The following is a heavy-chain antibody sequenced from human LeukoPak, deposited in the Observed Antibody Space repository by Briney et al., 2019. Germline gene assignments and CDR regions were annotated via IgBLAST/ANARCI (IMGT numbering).Heavy chain of an antibody. D-gene: IGHD3-22*01. CDR1: GYSFIDYY. CDR3: VRERRHYYDSSGYYFFDY. J-gene: IGHJ4*02. Sequence: GASVKVSCKASGYSFIDYYMHWVRQAPGQGPEWVGWITPYSGGTDYAQKFQDRVTMTSDTATSTAYMTLCRVRSDDTAVYYCVRERRHYYDSSGYYFFDYWGQGTLVTVSS. V-gene: IGHV1-2*02. CDR2: ITPYSGGT.